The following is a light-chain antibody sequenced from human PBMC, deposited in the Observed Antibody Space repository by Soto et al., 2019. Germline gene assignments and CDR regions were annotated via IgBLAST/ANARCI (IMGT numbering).Light chain of an antibody. Sequence: DIVLTQSPSTLSLSLGDRATLSCRASQNVGNDLVWYHQKRGQAPRLLIYSASNRDTGIPARFSGSGSGTDFTLTISSLEPEDVAAYYCQKRSNWPPTFGGGTKVEIK. J-gene: IGKJ4*02. CDR1: QNVGND. CDR3: QKRSNWPPT. CDR2: SAS. V-gene: IGKV3-11*01.